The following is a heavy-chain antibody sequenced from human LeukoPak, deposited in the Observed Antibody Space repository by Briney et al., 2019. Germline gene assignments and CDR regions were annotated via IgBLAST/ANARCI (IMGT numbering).Heavy chain of an antibody. V-gene: IGHV7-4-1*02. D-gene: IGHD6-13*01. CDR1: GYTFTSYA. CDR3: ARENSSSWDWYFNL. CDR2: INTNTGNP. Sequence: ASVKVSCKASGYTFTSYAMNWVRQAPGQGLEWMGWINTNTGNPTYAQGFTGRFVFSLDTSVSTAYLQISSLKAEDTAVYYCARENSSSWDWYFNLWGRGTLVTVSS. J-gene: IGHJ2*01.